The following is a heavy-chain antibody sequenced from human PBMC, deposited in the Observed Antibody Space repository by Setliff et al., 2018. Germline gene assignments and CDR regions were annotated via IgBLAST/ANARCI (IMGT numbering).Heavy chain of an antibody. CDR3: AHRRGDYYDSSGYYYDY. CDR2: IYWNDDE. CDR1: GFSLSTSGVG. V-gene: IGHV2-5*01. Sequence: PTLVNPTQTLTLTCTFSGFSLSTSGVGVGWIRQPPGKALEWLALIYWNDDERYSPSLSSRLTIIKDTSNNQVVLTMTNMDPVDTATYYCAHRRGDYYDSSGYYYDYWGQGTLVTVSS. J-gene: IGHJ4*02. D-gene: IGHD3-22*01.